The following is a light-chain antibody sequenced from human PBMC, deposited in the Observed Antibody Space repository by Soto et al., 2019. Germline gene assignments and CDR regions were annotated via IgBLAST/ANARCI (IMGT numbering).Light chain of an antibody. CDR2: EVS. J-gene: IGLJ2*01. CDR3: SSYSGSNTLV. CDR1: GSDIAVYDF. Sequence: QSALTQPPSASGSPGQSVTISCAGTGSDIAVYDFVSWYQQHPGKAPKLIIYEVSKRPSGVPDRFSASKSGNTASLTVSGLRAEDEADYYCSSYSGSNTLVFGGGTKLTVL. V-gene: IGLV2-8*01.